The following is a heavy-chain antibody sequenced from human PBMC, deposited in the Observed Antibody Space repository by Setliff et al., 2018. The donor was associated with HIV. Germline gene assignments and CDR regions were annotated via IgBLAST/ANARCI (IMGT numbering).Heavy chain of an antibody. V-gene: IGHV4-38-2*02. CDR1: GYSISSDYY. D-gene: IGHD3-22*01. CDR3: ARWPPHRSSDYDQEYYFDY. J-gene: IGHJ4*02. CDR2: IYHSGST. Sequence: SETLYLTCTVSGYSISSDYYWGWIRQPPGKGLEWIGNIYHSGSTYYNPSLKSRVTMSVDTSKNQFSLKLSTVTAADTAVYYCARWPPHRSSDYDQEYYFDYWGQGTLVTVSS.